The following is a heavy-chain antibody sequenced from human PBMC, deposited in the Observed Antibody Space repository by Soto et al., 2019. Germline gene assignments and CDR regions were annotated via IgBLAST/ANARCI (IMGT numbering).Heavy chain of an antibody. CDR3: PRFFVLLSTAYYYSSMAV. D-gene: IGHD3-3*01. CDR1: GYTFISYA. Sequence: ASVKVSCKDSGYTFISYAITWVRQAPGQGLEWMGWISAYNGNTVYAQKFQGRVTMTTETSTSTAYMELRSLRSDDTAVYYCPRFFVLLSTAYYYSSMAVWAKGTTFPFS. V-gene: IGHV1-18*01. J-gene: IGHJ6*03. CDR2: ISAYNGNT.